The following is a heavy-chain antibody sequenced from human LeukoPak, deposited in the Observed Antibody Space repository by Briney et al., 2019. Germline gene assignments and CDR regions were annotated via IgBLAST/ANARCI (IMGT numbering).Heavy chain of an antibody. D-gene: IGHD1-1*01. V-gene: IGHV3-23*01. J-gene: IGHJ6*03. CDR3: AKSLSGFHYYYYMDV. CDR2: ISGSGGST. Sequence: GGSLRLSCAASGFTFSSYAMSWVRQAPGKGLEWVSAISGSGGSTYYADSVKGRFTISRDNSKNTLYLQMNSLRAEDTAVYYCAKSLSGFHYYYYMDVWGKGTTVTVSS. CDR1: GFTFSSYA.